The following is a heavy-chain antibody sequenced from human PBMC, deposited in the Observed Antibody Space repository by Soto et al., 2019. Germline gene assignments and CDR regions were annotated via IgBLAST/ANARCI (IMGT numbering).Heavy chain of an antibody. V-gene: IGHV1-69*13. Sequence: GASVKVSCKASGGTFSSYAISWVRQAPGQGLEWMGGIIPIFGTANYAQKLQGRVTITADESTSTAYMELSSLRSEDTAVYYCARQKGTLGIYDYWGQGTLVTVSS. CDR1: GGTFSSYA. D-gene: IGHD7-27*01. CDR3: ARQKGTLGIYDY. J-gene: IGHJ4*02. CDR2: IIPIFGTA.